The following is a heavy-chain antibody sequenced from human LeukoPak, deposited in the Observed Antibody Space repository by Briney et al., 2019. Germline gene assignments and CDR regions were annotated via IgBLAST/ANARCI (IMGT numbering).Heavy chain of an antibody. CDR3: ARELYYDILTGYFYY. V-gene: IGHV1-2*02. J-gene: IGHJ4*02. D-gene: IGHD3-9*01. Sequence: ASVKVSCKASGYTFTGYYMRWVRQAPGQGLEWMGWINPNSGGTNYAQKFQGRVTMTRDTSISTAYMELSRLRSDDTAVYYCARELYYDILTGYFYYWGQGTLVTVSS. CDR1: GYTFTGYY. CDR2: INPNSGGT.